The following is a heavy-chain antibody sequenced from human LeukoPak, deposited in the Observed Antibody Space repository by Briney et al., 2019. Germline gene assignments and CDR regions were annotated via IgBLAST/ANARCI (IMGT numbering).Heavy chain of an antibody. CDR1: GFTFSSYW. CDR3: ARDLVDCGGACHNWLDP. V-gene: IGHV3-7*01. Sequence: GGSLRLSCAASGFTFSSYWMSWVRQAPGKGLEWVANIKQDGSEKYYVDSVKGRFTISRDNAKNSLYLQMNSLRAEDTAVYYCARDLVDCGGACHNWLDPWGQGTLVTVSS. D-gene: IGHD2-21*01. J-gene: IGHJ5*02. CDR2: IKQDGSEK.